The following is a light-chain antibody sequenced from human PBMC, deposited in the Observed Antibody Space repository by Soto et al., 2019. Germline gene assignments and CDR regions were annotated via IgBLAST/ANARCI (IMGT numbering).Light chain of an antibody. Sequence: QSVLTQPPSASGTPGQRVTIFCSGSSSNIGTNTVIWYQQLPGAAPKLLIYSDNQRPSGVPDRFSGSKSGTSASLAISGLQSEDEADYYCAAWDVSLVVLGGGTKVTVL. V-gene: IGLV1-44*01. CDR3: AAWDVSLVV. CDR1: SSNIGTNT. CDR2: SDN. J-gene: IGLJ2*01.